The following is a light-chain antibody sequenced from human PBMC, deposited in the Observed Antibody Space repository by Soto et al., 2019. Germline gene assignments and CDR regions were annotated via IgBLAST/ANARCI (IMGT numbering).Light chain of an antibody. J-gene: IGLJ3*02. CDR2: RNN. Sequence: QSVLTQPPSASGTPGQRVTISCSGSSSNIGSKYVYWYQQLPGTAPKLLIYRNNQRPSGVTDRFSGSKSGTSASLAISGLRSEDEADYHCATWDDSLSGPVFGGGTKVTVL. CDR3: ATWDDSLSGPV. V-gene: IGLV1-47*01. CDR1: SSNIGSKY.